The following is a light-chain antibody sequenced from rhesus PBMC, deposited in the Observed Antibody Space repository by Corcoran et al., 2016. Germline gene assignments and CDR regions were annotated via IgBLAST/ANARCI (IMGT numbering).Light chain of an antibody. CDR3: SSYAGSNTFVL. J-gene: IGLJ3*01. CDR2: DVS. CDR1: SSDIGAYNY. V-gene: IGLV2-23*01. Sequence: QAALTQPPSVSGSPGQSVTISCTGTSSDIGAYNYVSWYQQHPGKAPKLVIYDVSKRPSGVSDRFSGSKSGNTASLTIYGLQAEDEADYYCSSYAGSNTFVLFGGGTRLTVV.